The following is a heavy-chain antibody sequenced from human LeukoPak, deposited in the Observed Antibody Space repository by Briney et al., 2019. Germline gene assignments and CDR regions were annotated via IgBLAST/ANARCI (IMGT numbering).Heavy chain of an antibody. CDR3: AKDRGRGWGDAFDI. V-gene: IGHV3-53*01. D-gene: IGHD3-10*01. CDR2: IYTGGST. J-gene: IGHJ3*02. Sequence: GGSLRLSCAASGFTFSSHDMHWVRQAPGKRLEWISVIYTGGSTYYADSVKGRFTISRDNSKNTLYLQMNSLRAEDTAVYYCAKDRGRGWGDAFDIWGQGTMVTVSS. CDR1: GFTFSSHD.